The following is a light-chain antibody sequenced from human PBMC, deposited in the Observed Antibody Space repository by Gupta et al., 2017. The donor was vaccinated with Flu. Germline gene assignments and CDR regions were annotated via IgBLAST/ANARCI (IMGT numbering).Light chain of an antibody. CDR2: DAS. CDR3: QQRSNWPPEIT. V-gene: IGKV3-11*01. Sequence: IVLTQSPATLSSSPGERATLSCRASQSVSSYLAWYQQKPGQAPRLLIYDASNRATGIPARFSGSGSGTDFTLTISSLEPEDFAVYYCQQRSNWPPEITFGQGTRLEIK. J-gene: IGKJ5*01. CDR1: QSVSSY.